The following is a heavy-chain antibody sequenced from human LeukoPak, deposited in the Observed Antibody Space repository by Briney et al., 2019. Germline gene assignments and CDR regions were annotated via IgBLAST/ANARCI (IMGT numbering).Heavy chain of an antibody. CDR2: IIPIFGTA. V-gene: IGHV1-69*05. D-gene: IGHD2-15*01. CDR1: GGTFSSYA. Sequence: SVKVSCKASGGTFSSYAISWVRQAPGQGLEWMGGIIPIFGTANYAQKLQGRVTMTTDTSTSTAYMELRSLRSDDTAVYYCASSIPSTGSGKSHAFDIWGQGTMVTVSS. CDR3: ASSIPSTGSGKSHAFDI. J-gene: IGHJ3*02.